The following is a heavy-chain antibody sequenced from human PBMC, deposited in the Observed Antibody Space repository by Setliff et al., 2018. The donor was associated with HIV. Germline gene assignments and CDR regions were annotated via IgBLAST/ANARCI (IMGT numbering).Heavy chain of an antibody. V-gene: IGHV3-21*01. J-gene: IGHJ3*01. CDR2: ISIGSGGAI. D-gene: IGHD6-6*01. Sequence: GGSLRLSCAASGFTFRNYKFNWVRQAPGRGLEWVSSISIGSGGAIDYADSVQGRFTISRDNSKNSLCLQMNGLRVEDTGVYYCARDIPPEYPGFDLWGQGTVVTVSS. CDR1: GFTFRNYK. CDR3: ARDIPPEYPGFDL.